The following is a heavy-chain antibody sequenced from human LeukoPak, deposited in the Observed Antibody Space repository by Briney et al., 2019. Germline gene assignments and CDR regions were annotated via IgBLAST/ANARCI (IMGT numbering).Heavy chain of an antibody. V-gene: IGHV4-30-2*01. J-gene: IGHJ3*02. D-gene: IGHD1-26*01. Sequence: SQTLSLTCTVSGGSISSGGYYWSWIRQPPGKGLEWIGYVYHSGSTYYNPSLKSRVTISVDRSKNQFSLKLSSVTAADTAVYYCARGSKWEPYAFDIWGQGTMVTVSS. CDR3: ARGSKWEPYAFDI. CDR1: GGSISSGGYY. CDR2: VYHSGST.